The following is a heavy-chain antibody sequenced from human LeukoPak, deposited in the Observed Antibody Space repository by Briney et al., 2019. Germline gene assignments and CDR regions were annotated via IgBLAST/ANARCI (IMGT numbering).Heavy chain of an antibody. V-gene: IGHV1-46*01. Sequence: ASVKVSCKASGYTFTNYYMHWVRQAPGQGLEWMGVIDPSAGSTTYAQKFQGRVTMTEDTSTDTAYMELSSLRSEDTAVYYCATGPITMVRGAVDYWGQGTLVTVSS. CDR2: IDPSAGST. D-gene: IGHD3-10*01. J-gene: IGHJ4*02. CDR3: ATGPITMVRGAVDY. CDR1: GYTFTNYY.